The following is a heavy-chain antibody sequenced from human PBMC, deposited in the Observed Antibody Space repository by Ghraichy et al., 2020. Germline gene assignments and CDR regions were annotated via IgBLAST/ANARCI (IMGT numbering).Heavy chain of an antibody. CDR1: GGSISRHY. J-gene: IGHJ4*02. CDR2: IYYTGST. Sequence: SETLSLTCTVSGGSISRHYWSWIRQPPGKGLEWVGYIYYTGSTSYNPSLKSRITIAVDTSKNQFSLRLSSVTAADTAVYYCARHASYDGYFDYWGQGTTVTVSS. CDR3: ARHASYDGYFDY. V-gene: IGHV4-59*08. D-gene: IGHD5-12*01.